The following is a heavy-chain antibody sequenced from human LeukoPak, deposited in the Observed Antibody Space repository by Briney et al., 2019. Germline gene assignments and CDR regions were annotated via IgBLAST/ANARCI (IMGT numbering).Heavy chain of an antibody. CDR1: GFTFSSYA. CDR2: IGSGT. J-gene: IGHJ4*02. Sequence: GGSLRPSSGASGFTFSSYAMSWVRQAPGKGLEWVSAIGSGTYYADSVKGRFTISRDNSKNTLYLQMNSLRAEDTAVYYCAKVLAYYFDYWGQGTLVTVSS. V-gene: IGHV3-23*01. CDR3: AKVLAYYFDY.